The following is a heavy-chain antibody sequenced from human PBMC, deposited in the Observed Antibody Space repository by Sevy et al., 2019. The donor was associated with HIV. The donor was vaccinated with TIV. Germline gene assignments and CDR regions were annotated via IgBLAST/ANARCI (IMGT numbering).Heavy chain of an antibody. CDR1: GGSISSQY. Sequence: SETLSLTCTVSGGSISSQYWTWVRQPEGKGLEWIGHFYSSGGTNYNPSLKSRVTMSVDTSENSFFRKMASVTAADTAVDYCALNENNNLWGQGILVTVSS. CDR2: FYSSGGT. CDR3: ALNENNNL. J-gene: IGHJ5*02. V-gene: IGHV4-4*07. D-gene: IGHD1-1*01.